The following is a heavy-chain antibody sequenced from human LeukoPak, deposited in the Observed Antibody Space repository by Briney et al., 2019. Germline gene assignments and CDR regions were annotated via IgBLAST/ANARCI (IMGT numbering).Heavy chain of an antibody. CDR3: ARYETNSGYDWGYYFDY. V-gene: IGHV3-21*01. Sequence: GGSLRLSCAASGFTFSSYSMNWVRQAPGKGLEWVSSISSSSSYIYYADSVKGRFTISRDNAKNSLYLQMNSLRAEDTAVYYCARYETNSGYDWGYYFDYWGQGTLVTVSS. CDR2: ISSSSSYI. CDR1: GFTFSSYS. J-gene: IGHJ4*02. D-gene: IGHD5-12*01.